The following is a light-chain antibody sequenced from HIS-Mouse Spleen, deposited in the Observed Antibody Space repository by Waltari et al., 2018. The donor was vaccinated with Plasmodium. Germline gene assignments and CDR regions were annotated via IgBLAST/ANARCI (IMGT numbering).Light chain of an antibody. J-gene: IGLJ2*01. CDR2: STN. CDR1: SGSVSTSYS. Sequence: QTVVTQEPSFSVSPGGTVPLTCGLSSGSVSTSYSPSWYQQTPGQAPRTLIYSTNTRSSGVPDRFSGSILGNKAALTITGAQADDESDYYCVLYMGSGTVVFGGGTKLTVL. CDR3: VLYMGSGTVV. V-gene: IGLV8-61*01.